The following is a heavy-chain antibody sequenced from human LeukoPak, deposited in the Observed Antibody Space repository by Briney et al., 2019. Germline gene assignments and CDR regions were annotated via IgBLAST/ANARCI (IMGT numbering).Heavy chain of an antibody. D-gene: IGHD3-22*01. Sequence: SETLSLTCTVSGGSISSSSYYWGWIRQPPGKGLEWIGSIYYSGSTYYNPSLKSRVTISVDTSKNQFSLKLSSVTAADTAVYYWAKHIYSSSTSGAFDIWGKGKMVTVSS. V-gene: IGHV4-39*01. J-gene: IGHJ3*02. CDR1: GGSISSSSYY. CDR3: AKHIYSSSTSGAFDI. CDR2: IYYSGST.